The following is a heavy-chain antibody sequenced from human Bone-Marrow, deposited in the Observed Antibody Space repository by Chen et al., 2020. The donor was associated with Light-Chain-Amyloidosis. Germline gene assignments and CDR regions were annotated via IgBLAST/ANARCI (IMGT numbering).Heavy chain of an antibody. J-gene: IGHJ6*03. Sequence: EVQLVESGGGLVQPGGSLRLSCAASGFTFISSSMNWVRQAPGKGLEWVSSIDSSGTYINYADSTRCRFSISRDNAKKSLYLQITSLRAEDTAVYYCARDQVEYKFFYYMDVWGKGTTVTVSS. CDR2: IDSSGTYI. V-gene: IGHV3-21*01. CDR3: ARDQVEYKFFYYMDV. CDR1: GFTFISSS. D-gene: IGHD6-6*01.